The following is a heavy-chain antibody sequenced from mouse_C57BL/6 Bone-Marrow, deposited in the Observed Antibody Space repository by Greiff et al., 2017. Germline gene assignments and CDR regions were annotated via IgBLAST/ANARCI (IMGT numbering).Heavy chain of an antibody. CDR3: ERLWTY. J-gene: IGHJ3*01. D-gene: IGHD1-1*02. V-gene: IGHV1-81*01. Sequence: VQLQQSGAELARPGASVKLSCKASGYTFTSYGISWVKQRTGQGLEWIGEIYPRSGNTYYNEKFKGKATLTADKSSSTAYMELRSLTSEDSAVYFCERLWTYWGQGTLVTVSA. CDR1: GYTFTSYG. CDR2: IYPRSGNT.